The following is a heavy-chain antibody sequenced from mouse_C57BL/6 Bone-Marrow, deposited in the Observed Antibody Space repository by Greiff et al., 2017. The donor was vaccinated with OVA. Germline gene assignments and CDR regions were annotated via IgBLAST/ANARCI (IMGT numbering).Heavy chain of an antibody. V-gene: IGHV1-59*01. CDR2: IDPSDSYT. CDR1: GYTFTSYW. Sequence: QVQLQQPWAELVRPGTSVKLSCKASGYTFTSYWMHWVKQRPGQGLEWIGVIDPSDSYTNYNQKFKGKATLTVDTSSSTAYMQLSSLTSEDSAVYYCARDYGYVWFAYWGQGTLVTVSA. J-gene: IGHJ3*01. CDR3: ARDYGYVWFAY. D-gene: IGHD2-2*01.